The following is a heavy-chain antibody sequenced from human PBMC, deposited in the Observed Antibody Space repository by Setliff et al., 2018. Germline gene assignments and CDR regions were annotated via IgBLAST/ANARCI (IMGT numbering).Heavy chain of an antibody. Sequence: SETLSLTCTVSSGSISSDNYYWGWIRQAPGKGLEWIGSIYYSGSTYYNPSLKSRVTISVDTSENQISLKLNPVTAADTAVYYCVRTCNGSPADRWGQGTLVTVSS. CDR2: IYYSGST. J-gene: IGHJ5*02. D-gene: IGHD2-2*01. CDR3: VRTCNGSPADR. CDR1: SGSISSDNYY. V-gene: IGHV4-39*01.